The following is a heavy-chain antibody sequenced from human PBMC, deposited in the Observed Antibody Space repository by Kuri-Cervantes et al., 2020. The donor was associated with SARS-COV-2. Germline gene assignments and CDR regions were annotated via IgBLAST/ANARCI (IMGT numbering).Heavy chain of an antibody. CDR3: ASGSIAAAGTPPSFDY. J-gene: IGHJ4*02. V-gene: IGHV1-69*04. Sequence: SVKVSCKASGYTFTSYGISWVRQAPGQGLEWMGRIIPILGTANYAQKFQGRVTITADRSTSTAYMELSSLRSEDTAVYYCASGSIAAAGTPPSFDYWGQGTLVTVSS. CDR2: IIPILGTA. D-gene: IGHD6-13*01. CDR1: GYTFTSYG.